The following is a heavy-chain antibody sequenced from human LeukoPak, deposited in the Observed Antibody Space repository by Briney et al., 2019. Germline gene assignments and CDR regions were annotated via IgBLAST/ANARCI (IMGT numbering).Heavy chain of an antibody. CDR2: ISGSGGST. V-gene: IGHV3-23*01. CDR3: AKVPFYYDNSGAHGRDAFDI. J-gene: IGHJ3*02. D-gene: IGHD3-22*01. Sequence: PGGSLRLSCAASGFTFSSYAMSWVRQAPGKGLEWVSAISGSGGSTYYADSVKGRFTLSRDNSKNTLYLHMNSLRAEDTAVYYCAKVPFYYDNSGAHGRDAFDIWGEGTMVTVSS. CDR1: GFTFSSYA.